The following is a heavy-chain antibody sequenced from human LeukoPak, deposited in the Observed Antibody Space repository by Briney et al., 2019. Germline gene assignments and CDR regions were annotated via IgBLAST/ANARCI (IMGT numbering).Heavy chain of an antibody. J-gene: IGHJ4*02. CDR3: ARDLPSFGIAAAGTLGLD. CDR1: GGSISSSSYY. CDR2: IYYSGST. D-gene: IGHD6-13*01. V-gene: IGHV4-39*07. Sequence: SETLSLTCTVSGGSISSSSYYWGWIRQPPGKGLEWIGSIYYSGSTYYNPSLKSRVTISVDTSKNQFSLKLSSVTAADTAVYYCARDLPSFGIAAAGTLGLDWGQGTLVTVSS.